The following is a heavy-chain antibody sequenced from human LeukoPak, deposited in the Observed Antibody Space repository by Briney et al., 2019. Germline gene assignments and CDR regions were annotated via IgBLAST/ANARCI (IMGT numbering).Heavy chain of an antibody. CDR2: ISYDGSNK. V-gene: IGHV3-30*18. CDR3: AKESSGYYPTDY. D-gene: IGHD3-22*01. J-gene: IGHJ4*02. CDR1: GFTFSSYG. Sequence: GGSLRLSCAASGFTFSSYGMHWVRQAPGKGLEWVAVISYDGSNKYYADSVKGRFTISRDNSKNTLYLQMNSLGAEDTAVYYCAKESSGYYPTDYWGQGTLVTVSS.